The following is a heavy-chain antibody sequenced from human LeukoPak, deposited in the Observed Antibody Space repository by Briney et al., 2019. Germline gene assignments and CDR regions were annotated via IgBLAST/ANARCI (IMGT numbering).Heavy chain of an antibody. V-gene: IGHV4-59*01. CDR3: ARGFGDWGLSWFDP. J-gene: IGHJ5*02. Sequence: SEALSLTCTVSGGSISSYYWSWIRQPPGQGLEWIGYIYYSGSTNYNPSLKSRVTISADTSKNQFSLKLSSVTAADTAVYYCARGFGDWGLSWFDPWGQGTLVTVSS. CDR2: IYYSGST. CDR1: GGSISSYY. D-gene: IGHD3-10*01.